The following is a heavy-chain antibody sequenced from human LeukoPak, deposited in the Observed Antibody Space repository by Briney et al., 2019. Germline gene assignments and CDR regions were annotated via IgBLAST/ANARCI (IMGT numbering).Heavy chain of an antibody. Sequence: LQTLSLTCTVSGGSLSSGDYSWSWTRHPPGNGLEWIGYIYYSGSSYYNPSLKCRVTLSVDPSKNQFSLKLSSVTAADTAVYYCARRPVYSWYFDLWGRGTLVTVSS. V-gene: IGHV4-30-4*01. CDR3: ARRPVYSWYFDL. J-gene: IGHJ2*01. CDR2: IYYSGSS. CDR1: GGSLSSGDYS. D-gene: IGHD5-18*01.